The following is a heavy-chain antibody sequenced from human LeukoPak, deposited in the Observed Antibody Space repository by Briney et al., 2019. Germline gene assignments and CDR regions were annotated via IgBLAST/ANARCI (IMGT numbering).Heavy chain of an antibody. CDR2: IYYSGST. Sequence: PLETLSLTCTVSGVSISSSNSYWGWIRQPPGKGLEWIGYIYYSGSTNYNPSLKSRVTISVDTSKNQFSLKLSSVTAADTAVYYCARETSQKGAHYMDVWGKGTTITISS. CDR1: GVSISSSNSY. D-gene: IGHD3-16*01. CDR3: ARETSQKGAHYMDV. V-gene: IGHV4-61*01. J-gene: IGHJ6*03.